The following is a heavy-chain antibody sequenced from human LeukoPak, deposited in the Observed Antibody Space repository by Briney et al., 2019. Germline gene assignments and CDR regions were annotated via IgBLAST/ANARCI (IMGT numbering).Heavy chain of an antibody. V-gene: IGHV1-18*01. CDR3: ARGVPDFWSDYYPFEY. D-gene: IGHD3-3*01. CDR1: GYSLISYC. CDR2: MIDHNGQT. J-gene: IGHJ4*02. Sequence: VASVKVSCKGSGYSLISYCIRWVRQPPGRGLEWMGWMIDHNGQTNYAQKLQGRVPIHTDTSTNTVYMEVRSLGSDEPAVYYCARGVPDFWSDYYPFEYWGQGTVVSVSS.